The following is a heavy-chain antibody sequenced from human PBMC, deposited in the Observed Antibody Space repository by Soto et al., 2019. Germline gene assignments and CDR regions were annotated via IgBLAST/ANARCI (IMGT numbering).Heavy chain of an antibody. CDR1: GGTFSSYA. D-gene: IGHD6-19*01. CDR2: IIPIFGTA. J-gene: IGHJ6*02. Sequence: QVQLVQSGAEVKKPGSSVKVSCKASGGTFSSYAISWVRQAPGQGLEWMGGIIPIFGTANYAQKFQGRVTITAAESTSTAYMELSSLRSEDTAVYYCASEEGGSIAVATRGGDYYYYGMDVWGQGITVTVSS. CDR3: ASEEGGSIAVATRGGDYYYYGMDV. V-gene: IGHV1-69*01.